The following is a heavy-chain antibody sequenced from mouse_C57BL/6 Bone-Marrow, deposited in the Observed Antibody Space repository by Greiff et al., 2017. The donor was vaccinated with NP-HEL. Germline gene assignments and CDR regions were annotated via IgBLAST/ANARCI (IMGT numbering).Heavy chain of an antibody. J-gene: IGHJ4*01. V-gene: IGHV1-69*01. CDR1: GYTFTSYW. D-gene: IGHD1-1*01. Sequence: VQLQQSGAELVMPGASVKLSCKASGYTFTSYWMHWVKQRPGQGLEWIGEIDPSDSYTNYNQKFKGKSTLTVDKSSSTAYMQLSSLTSEDSAVYYCARWDYYGSSYEDAMDYWGQGTSVTVSS. CDR3: ARWDYYGSSYEDAMDY. CDR2: IDPSDSYT.